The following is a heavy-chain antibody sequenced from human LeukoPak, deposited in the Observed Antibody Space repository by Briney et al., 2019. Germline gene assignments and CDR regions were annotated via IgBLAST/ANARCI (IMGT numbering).Heavy chain of an antibody. D-gene: IGHD1-26*01. CDR3: AKARYSANYYFDH. CDR2: ISDSGVTT. J-gene: IGHJ4*02. V-gene: IGHV3-23*01. CDR1: RFTSSSYS. Sequence: RGSPRLSPAASRFTSSSYSMNSVSQTPRKGLERVSSISDSGVTTSYADSVDGRISIFKENAKNMVSLQMNSLRAEDTAIYYCAKARYSANYYFDHWGQGTLVTVSS.